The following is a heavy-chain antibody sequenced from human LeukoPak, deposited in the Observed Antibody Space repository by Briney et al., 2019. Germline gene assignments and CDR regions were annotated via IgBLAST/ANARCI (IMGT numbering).Heavy chain of an antibody. CDR3: ARRGRYSGYDLDY. V-gene: IGHV4-61*05. Sequence: PSETLSLTCTVSGGSISSSSYYRGWIRQPPGKGLEWIGYIYYSGSTNYNPSLKSRVTISVDTSKNQFSLKLSSVTAADTAVYYCARRGRYSGYDLDYWGQGTLVTVSS. CDR2: IYYSGST. D-gene: IGHD5-12*01. J-gene: IGHJ4*02. CDR1: GGSISSSSYY.